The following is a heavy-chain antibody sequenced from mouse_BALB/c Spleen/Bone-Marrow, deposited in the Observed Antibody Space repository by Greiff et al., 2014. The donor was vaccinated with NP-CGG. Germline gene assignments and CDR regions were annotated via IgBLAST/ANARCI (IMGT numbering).Heavy chain of an antibody. CDR1: GYTFTNYW. D-gene: IGHD2-2*01. V-gene: IGHV1S41*01. CDR3: ARERYGYDGWYFDV. J-gene: IGHJ1*01. CDR2: IAPGSGST. Sequence: DLVKPGASVKLSCKTSGYTFTNYWINWMKQRPGQGLEWLGRIAPGSGSTYYNEMFKVKAPLTVDTSSSTAYIQLSSLSSEDSAVYFCARERYGYDGWYFDVWGAGTTVTVSS.